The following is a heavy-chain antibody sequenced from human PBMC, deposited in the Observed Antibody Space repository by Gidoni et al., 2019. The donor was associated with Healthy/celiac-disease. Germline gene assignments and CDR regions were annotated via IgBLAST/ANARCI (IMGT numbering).Heavy chain of an antibody. CDR2: INHSGST. J-gene: IGHJ4*02. CDR3: ARGTSGSYYHYFDY. CDR1: GGSFSGYY. Sequence: QVQLQQWGAGLLKPSETLSLTYAVYGGSFSGYYWSWIRQPPGKGLEWIGEINHSGSTNYNPSLKSRVTISVDTSKNQFSLKLSSVTAADTAVYYCARGTSGSYYHYFDYWGQGTLVTVSS. V-gene: IGHV4-34*01. D-gene: IGHD1-26*01.